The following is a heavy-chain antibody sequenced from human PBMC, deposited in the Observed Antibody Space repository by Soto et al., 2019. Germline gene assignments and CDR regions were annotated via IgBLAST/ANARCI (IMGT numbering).Heavy chain of an antibody. CDR2: ISGSGGST. J-gene: IGHJ3*02. V-gene: IGHV3-23*01. D-gene: IGHD3-22*01. CDR1: GFTFSSYA. CDR3: AKDLDDSSGYYPDAFDI. Sequence: TGGSLRLSCAASGFTFSSYAMSWVRQAPGKGLEWVSAISGSGGSTYYADSVKGRFTISRDNSKNTLYLQMNSLRAEDTAVYYCAKDLDDSSGYYPDAFDIWGQGTMVTVSS.